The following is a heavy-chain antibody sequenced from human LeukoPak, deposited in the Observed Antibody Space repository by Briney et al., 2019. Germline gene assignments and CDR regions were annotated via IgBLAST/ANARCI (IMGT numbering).Heavy chain of an antibody. Sequence: GGSLRLSCAASGFTFSTYAMSWVRQAPGKGLEWVSLITGSADNTYYADSVRGRFTISRDNSKNTLYLQMNGLRAEDTAVYYCAKGPLLWNWGQGTLVTVSS. J-gene: IGHJ4*02. D-gene: IGHD2/OR15-2a*01. CDR1: GFTFSTYA. CDR2: ITGSADNT. CDR3: AKGPLLWN. V-gene: IGHV3-23*01.